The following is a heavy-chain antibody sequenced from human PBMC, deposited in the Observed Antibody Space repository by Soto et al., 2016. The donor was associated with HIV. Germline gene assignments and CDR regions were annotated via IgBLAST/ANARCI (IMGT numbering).Heavy chain of an antibody. D-gene: IGHD5-18*01. CDR2: ISGSGGST. CDR3: AKVGAEWIQLWLHWYFDL. Sequence: EVQLLESGGGLVQPGGSLRLSCAASGFTFSSYAMSWVRQAPGKGLEWVSAISGSGGSTYYADSVKGRFTISRDNSKNTLYLQMNSLRAEDTAVYYCAKVGAEWIQLWLHWYFDLWGRGTLVTVSS. J-gene: IGHJ2*01. CDR1: GFTFSSYA. V-gene: IGHV3-23*01.